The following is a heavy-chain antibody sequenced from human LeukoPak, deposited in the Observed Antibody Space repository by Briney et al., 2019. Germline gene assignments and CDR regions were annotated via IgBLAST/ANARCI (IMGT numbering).Heavy chain of an antibody. Sequence: SETLSLTCGVSGFSISSGYYWGWIRQPPGKGLEWIGSIYHTGSAYYNPSLKSRVIISVDASKNQFSPKMNSVTAADTAVYCCARSHYVSGSQGGMDVWGKGTTVTVSS. CDR1: GFSISSGYY. J-gene: IGHJ6*04. CDR3: ARSHYVSGSQGGMDV. V-gene: IGHV4-38-2*01. D-gene: IGHD3-10*01. CDR2: IYHTGSA.